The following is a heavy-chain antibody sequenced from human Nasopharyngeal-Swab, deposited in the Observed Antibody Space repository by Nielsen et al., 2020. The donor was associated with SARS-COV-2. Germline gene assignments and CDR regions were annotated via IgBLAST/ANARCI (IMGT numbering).Heavy chain of an antibody. CDR3: ARGTWGRDGYNLFDY. J-gene: IGHJ4*02. CDR2: IYYSGST. Sequence: GSLSLSCTVSGGSISSYYWSWIRQPPGKGLEWIGYIYYSGSTNYNPSLKSRVTISVDTSKNQFSLKLSSVTAADTAVYYCARGTWGRDGYNLFDYWGQGTLVTVSS. V-gene: IGHV4-59*01. D-gene: IGHD5-24*01. CDR1: GGSISSYY.